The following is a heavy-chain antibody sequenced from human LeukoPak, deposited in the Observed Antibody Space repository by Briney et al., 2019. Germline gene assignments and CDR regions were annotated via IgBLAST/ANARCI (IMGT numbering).Heavy chain of an antibody. D-gene: IGHD3-9*01. Sequence: GGSLRLSCAASGFTFSDYYMSWIRQAPGKGLEWVSYISSSGSTIYYADSVKGRFTISRDNAKNSLFLQMNSLRAEDTAVYYCARHTYDSLTGSEDAFDIWGQGTMVTISS. CDR1: GFTFSDYY. CDR2: ISSSGSTI. V-gene: IGHV3-11*04. CDR3: ARHTYDSLTGSEDAFDI. J-gene: IGHJ3*02.